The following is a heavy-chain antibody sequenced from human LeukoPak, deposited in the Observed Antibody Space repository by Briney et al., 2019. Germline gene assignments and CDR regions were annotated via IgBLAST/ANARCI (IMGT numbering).Heavy chain of an antibody. D-gene: IGHD5-24*01. Sequence: GGSLRLSCAASGFTFSSYSMNWVRQAPGKGLEWVSVFYSGGSTYYADSVKGRFTISRDNSKNTLYLQMNSLRAEDTAVYYCARGDGYNYFESWGQGTLVTVSS. CDR2: FYSGGST. CDR1: GFTFSSYS. V-gene: IGHV3-53*01. CDR3: ARGDGYNYFES. J-gene: IGHJ4*02.